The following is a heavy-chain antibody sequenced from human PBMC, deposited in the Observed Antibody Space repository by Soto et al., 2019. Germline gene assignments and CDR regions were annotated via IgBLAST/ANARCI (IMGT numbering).Heavy chain of an antibody. Sequence: PGGSLRLSCAASGFAFDDYAFHWVRQAPGKGLEWVSSITWNSGIIGYADSVKGRFTISRDNAKNSLYLQMNSLRAEDTALYYCARAGSMYSFDFWGQGTMVTVSS. J-gene: IGHJ3*01. CDR2: ITWNSGII. V-gene: IGHV3-9*01. CDR1: GFAFDDYA. CDR3: ARAGSMYSFDF. D-gene: IGHD1-26*01.